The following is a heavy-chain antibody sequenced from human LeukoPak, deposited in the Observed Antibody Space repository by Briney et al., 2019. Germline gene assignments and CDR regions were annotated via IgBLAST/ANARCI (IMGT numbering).Heavy chain of an antibody. CDR1: GFTFSNAW. D-gene: IGHD2-21*02. CDR2: IKSKTDGGTT. Sequence: GGSLRLSCAASGFTFSNAWMSWVRQAPGKGLEWVGRIKSKTDGGTTDYAAPVKGRFTISRDDSKNTLYLQMNSLKTEDTAVYYCRWGVVTVSAFDIWGQGTMVTVSS. J-gene: IGHJ3*02. CDR3: RWGVVTVSAFDI. V-gene: IGHV3-15*01.